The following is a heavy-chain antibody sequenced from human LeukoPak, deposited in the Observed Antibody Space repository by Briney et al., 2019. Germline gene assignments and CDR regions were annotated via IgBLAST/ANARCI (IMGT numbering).Heavy chain of an antibody. J-gene: IGHJ4*02. Sequence: GGSLRLSCAVSGFTFSNAWMSWVRQAPGKGLEWVGRIKSKPDGGTTDYAAPVKGRFTISRDDSKNTLYLQMNSPKTEDTAVYYCTTGDYGDYGFYDYWGQGTLVTVSS. CDR3: TTGDYGDYGFYDY. V-gene: IGHV3-15*01. D-gene: IGHD4-17*01. CDR1: GFTFSNAW. CDR2: IKSKPDGGTT.